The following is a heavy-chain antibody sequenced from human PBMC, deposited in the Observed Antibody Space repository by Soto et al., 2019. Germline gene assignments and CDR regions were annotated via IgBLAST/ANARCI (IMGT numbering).Heavy chain of an antibody. V-gene: IGHV3-48*02. D-gene: IGHD3-22*01. CDR1: GFTFSSYS. Sequence: EVQLVESGGGLVQPGGSLRLSCAASGFTFSSYSMNWVRQAPGKGLEWVSYISSSSSTIYYADSVKGRFTISRDNAKNSLYLQMNSLRDEDTAVYYCARDYSYPTYYYDSSGYYSDWFDPWGQGTLVTVSS. CDR3: ARDYSYPTYYYDSSGYYSDWFDP. CDR2: ISSSSSTI. J-gene: IGHJ5*02.